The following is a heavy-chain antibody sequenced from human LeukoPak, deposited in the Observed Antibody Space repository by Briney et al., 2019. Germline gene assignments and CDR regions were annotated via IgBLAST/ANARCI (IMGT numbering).Heavy chain of an antibody. J-gene: IGHJ4*02. CDR3: TTVDYYDSSAPIR. D-gene: IGHD3-22*01. CDR1: GFPLSDAW. CDR2: IKSKTDGGTT. V-gene: IGHV3-15*07. Sequence: GGSLRLSCAVSGFPLSDAWMNWVRQAPGKGLEWVGRIKSKTDGGTTDYAAPVKGRFTISRDDSKNTLYLQMNSLKTEDTAVYYCTTVDYYDSSAPIRWGQGTLVTVSS.